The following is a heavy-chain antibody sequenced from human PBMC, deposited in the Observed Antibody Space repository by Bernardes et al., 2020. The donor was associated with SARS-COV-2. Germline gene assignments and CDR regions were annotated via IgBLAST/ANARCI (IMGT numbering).Heavy chain of an antibody. CDR3: AKDWVDEYGGIDY. CDR2: ISYSGGST. V-gene: IGHV3-23*01. D-gene: IGHD4-17*01. CDR1: GFTFSSYA. J-gene: IGHJ4*02. Sequence: GESLRLSCAASGFTFSSYAMTWVRQAPGKGLEWVSTISYSGGSTYYANSVKCRFTISRDNSKNSMYLQMNTLRAEDTAVYYCAKDWVDEYGGIDYWGQGTLVTVSS.